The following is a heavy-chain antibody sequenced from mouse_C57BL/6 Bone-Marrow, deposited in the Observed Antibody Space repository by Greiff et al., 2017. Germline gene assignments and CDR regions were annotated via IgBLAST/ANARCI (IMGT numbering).Heavy chain of an antibody. V-gene: IGHV1-81*01. CDR1: GYTFTSYG. D-gene: IGHD2-4*01. Sequence: QVQLQQSGAELARPGASVKLSCKASGYTFTSYGISWVKQRTGQGLAWIGEIYPRSGNTYYNEKFKGKATLTADKSSSKAYMELRSLTSEDSAVYFCARKGRLRRYYYAMDYWGQGTSVTVSS. CDR3: ARKGRLRRYYYAMDY. CDR2: IYPRSGNT. J-gene: IGHJ4*01.